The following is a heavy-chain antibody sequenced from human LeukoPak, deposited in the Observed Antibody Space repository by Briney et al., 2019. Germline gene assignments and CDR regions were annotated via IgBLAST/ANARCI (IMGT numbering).Heavy chain of an antibody. J-gene: IGHJ4*02. Sequence: PGGSLRLSCAASGFTFDDYGMSWGRQAPGKGLEWVSGINWNGGSTGYADSVKGRFTISRDNAKNSLYLQMNSLRAEDTALYYCVRESYRDNSFDYWGQGTLVTVSS. V-gene: IGHV3-20*04. D-gene: IGHD2-2*02. CDR3: VRESYRDNSFDY. CDR1: GFTFDDYG. CDR2: INWNGGST.